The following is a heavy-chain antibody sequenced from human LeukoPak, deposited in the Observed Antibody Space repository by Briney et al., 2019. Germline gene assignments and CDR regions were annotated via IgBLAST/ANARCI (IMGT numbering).Heavy chain of an antibody. CDR1: GGSFSGYY. Sequence: SETLSFTCAVYGGSFSGYYWSWIRQPPGKGLEWIGEINHSGSTNYNPSLKSRVTISVDTSKNQFSLKLSSVTAADTAVYYCARDGYPSYDSSGYYSDWGQGTLVTVSS. CDR3: ARDGYPSYDSSGYYSD. V-gene: IGHV4-34*01. CDR2: INHSGST. J-gene: IGHJ4*02. D-gene: IGHD3-22*01.